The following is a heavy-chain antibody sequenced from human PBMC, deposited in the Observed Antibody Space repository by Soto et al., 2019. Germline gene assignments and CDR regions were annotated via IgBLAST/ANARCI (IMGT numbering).Heavy chain of an antibody. CDR2: IYYSGST. D-gene: IGHD3-9*01. Sequence: PSETLSVTCTVSGGSISSGGYYWSWIRQHPGKGLEWIGYIYYSGSTYYNPSLKSRVTISVDTSKNQFSLKLSSVTAADTAVYYCARVRRIFDILTGYFDYWGQGTLVTVSS. CDR3: ARVRRIFDILTGYFDY. J-gene: IGHJ4*02. V-gene: IGHV4-31*03. CDR1: GGSISSGGYY.